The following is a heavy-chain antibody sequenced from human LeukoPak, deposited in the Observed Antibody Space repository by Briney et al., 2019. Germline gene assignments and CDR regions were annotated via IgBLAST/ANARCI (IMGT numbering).Heavy chain of an antibody. Sequence: SETLSLTCTVSGGSVSSGSYYWSWIRQPPGKGLEWIGYIYYSGSTNYNPSLKSRVTISVDTSKNQFSLKLSSVTAADTAVYYCARVVTFGVVPEGLFDPWGQGTLVTASS. CDR3: ARVVTFGVVPEGLFDP. CDR1: GGSVSSGSYY. D-gene: IGHD3-3*01. V-gene: IGHV4-61*01. CDR2: IYYSGST. J-gene: IGHJ5*02.